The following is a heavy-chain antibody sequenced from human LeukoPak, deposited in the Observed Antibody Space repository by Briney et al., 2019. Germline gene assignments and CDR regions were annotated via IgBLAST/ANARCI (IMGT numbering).Heavy chain of an antibody. CDR1: GYTFTEYY. Sequence: DSVKVSCKAPGYTFTEYYLHWLRQAPGQGLEWMGWITLSTGDIFYAQNFQGRVTMTRDTSISTAYMQLGSLKSDDTAVYYCARALSWTTDSYYYMDVWGKGTTVTVSS. J-gene: IGHJ6*03. CDR2: ITLSTGDI. V-gene: IGHV1-2*02. CDR3: ARALSWTTDSYYYMDV. D-gene: IGHD3/OR15-3a*01.